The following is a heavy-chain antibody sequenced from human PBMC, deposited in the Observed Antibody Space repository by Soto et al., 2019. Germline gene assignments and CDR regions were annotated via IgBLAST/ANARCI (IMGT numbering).Heavy chain of an antibody. CDR2: IYYTGST. CDR3: ARRKQPTHFDY. J-gene: IGHJ4*02. Sequence: SETLSLTCIVSGDSISSYYWSWIRHSPGKGLEWIGYIYYTGSTNYNPSLKSRVTISVDTSKNQFSLKLSSVTAADTAVYYCARRKQPTHFDYWGQGTLVTVSS. D-gene: IGHD6-13*01. V-gene: IGHV4-59*08. CDR1: GDSISSYY.